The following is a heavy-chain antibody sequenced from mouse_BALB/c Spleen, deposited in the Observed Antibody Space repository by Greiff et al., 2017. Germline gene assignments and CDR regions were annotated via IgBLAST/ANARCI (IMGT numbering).Heavy chain of an antibody. D-gene: IGHD1-1*01. Sequence: DVKLVESGGGLVQPGGSRKLSCAASGFTFSSFGMHWVRQAPEKGLEWVAYISSGSSTIYYADTVKGRFTISRDNPKNTLFLQMTSLRSEDTAMYYCAREGRYYGSSYYWGQGTTLTVSS. J-gene: IGHJ2*01. CDR3: AREGRYYGSSYY. CDR1: GFTFSSFG. CDR2: ISSGSSTI. V-gene: IGHV5-17*02.